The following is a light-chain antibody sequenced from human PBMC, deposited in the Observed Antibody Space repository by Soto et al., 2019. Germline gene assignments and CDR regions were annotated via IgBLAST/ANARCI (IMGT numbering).Light chain of an antibody. CDR3: QQSYNTPLT. CDR1: QTIGTY. Sequence: IEGTKLPSSLAACLGDRFTFTCRASQTIGTYVNWYRQKSGAAPELLIYDASTLQSGVPSRFRGGASGTDFTLTISSLQLDDFATYYCQQSYNTPLTFGQGTKVDIK. V-gene: IGKV1-39*01. J-gene: IGKJ1*01. CDR2: DAS.